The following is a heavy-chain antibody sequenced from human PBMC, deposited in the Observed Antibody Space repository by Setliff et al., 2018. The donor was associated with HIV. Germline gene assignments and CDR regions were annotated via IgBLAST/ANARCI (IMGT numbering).Heavy chain of an antibody. Sequence: ASVKVSCKVSGYTLTELSIHWVRQAPGKGLEWMGGFVPEHSETFYAQKFQGRVTMTGNTSISTAYMELSSLRSEDTAVYYYDSSGYHYEGVDYWGQGTLVTVSS. J-gene: IGHJ4*02. V-gene: IGHV1-24*01. D-gene: IGHD3-22*01. CDR1: GYTLTELS. CDR3: DSSGYHYEGVDY. CDR2: FVPEHSET.